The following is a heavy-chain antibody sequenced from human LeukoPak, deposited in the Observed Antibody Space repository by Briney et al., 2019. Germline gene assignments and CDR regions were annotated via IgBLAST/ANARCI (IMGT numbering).Heavy chain of an antibody. Sequence: GASVKVSCKASGGTFSSYAISWVRQAPGQGLEWMGRIIPIFGTANYAQKFQGRVTITTDESTSTAYMELSSLRSEDTAVYYCARDGYCSGGSCLYFDYWGQGTLVTVSS. D-gene: IGHD2-15*01. J-gene: IGHJ4*02. CDR3: ARDGYCSGGSCLYFDY. V-gene: IGHV1-69*05. CDR1: GGTFSSYA. CDR2: IIPIFGTA.